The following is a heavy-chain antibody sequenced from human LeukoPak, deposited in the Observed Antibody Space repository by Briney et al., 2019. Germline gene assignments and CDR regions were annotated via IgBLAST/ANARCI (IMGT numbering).Heavy chain of an antibody. Sequence: RPSETLSPTCAVYGGSFSGYYWTWIRQPPGKGLEWIGEINDSGSTNYNPSLKSRVTISVDTSKNQFSLKLSSVTAADTAVYYCARVSCSSTSCYTSFYGMDVWGQGTTVTVS. J-gene: IGHJ6*02. V-gene: IGHV4-34*01. CDR1: GGSFSGYY. CDR3: ARVSCSSTSCYTSFYGMDV. D-gene: IGHD2-2*02. CDR2: INDSGST.